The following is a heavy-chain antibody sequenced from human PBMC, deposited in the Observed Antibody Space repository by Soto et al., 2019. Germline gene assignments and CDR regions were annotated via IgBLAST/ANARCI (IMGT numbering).Heavy chain of an antibody. CDR1: GFTFSSYS. V-gene: IGHV3-21*01. CDR2: ISSSSSYI. CDR3: ARGRGVGATKAYYYGMDV. Sequence: EVQLVESGGGLVKPGGSLRLSCAASGFTFSSYSMNWVRQAPGKGLEWVSSISSSSSYIYYADSVKGRFTISRDNAKNSLYLQMNSLRAEDTAVYYCARGRGVGATKAYYYGMDVWGQGTTVTVSS. D-gene: IGHD1-26*01. J-gene: IGHJ6*02.